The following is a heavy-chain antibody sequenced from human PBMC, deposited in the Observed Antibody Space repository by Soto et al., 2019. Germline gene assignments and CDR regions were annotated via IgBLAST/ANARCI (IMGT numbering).Heavy chain of an antibody. V-gene: IGHV4-39*01. D-gene: IGHD3-10*01. J-gene: IGHJ5*01. CDR3: ARRERYYGSPGWFDP. CDR2: VYYNENT. CDR1: GASINNFAYY. Sequence: LSLTCSVSGASINNFAYYWGWIRQPPGTGLEWIGTVYYNENTYYNRSLKSRVAISVDTAKNQFSLNLRSVTAAYTAIYFCARRERYYGSPGWFDPWGQGTLVTVSS.